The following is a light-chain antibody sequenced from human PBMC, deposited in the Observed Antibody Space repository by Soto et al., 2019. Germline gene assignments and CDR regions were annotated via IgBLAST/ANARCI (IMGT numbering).Light chain of an antibody. Sequence: QPVLTQPAPAPGSPEQSVPIPCPGTSSDVGAYYSVSWYQQHPGKAPKLMIYVVTKRPSGVPDRFSGSKSGSTASLTVSGLQAEDEADYYCSSYAGSYNLAVFGTGTKVTVL. CDR2: VVT. CDR1: SSDVGAYYS. V-gene: IGLV2-8*01. J-gene: IGLJ1*01. CDR3: SSYAGSYNLAV.